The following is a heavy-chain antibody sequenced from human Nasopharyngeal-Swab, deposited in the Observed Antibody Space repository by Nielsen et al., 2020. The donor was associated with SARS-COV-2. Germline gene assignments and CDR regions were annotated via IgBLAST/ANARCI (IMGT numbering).Heavy chain of an antibody. V-gene: IGHV4-30-4*01. J-gene: IGHJ3*02. D-gene: IGHD4-17*01. CDR3: ARDAEGAYGAFDI. Sequence: WIRQPPGKGLEWVGSIYSSGNTYYNASFKSRLTISLDTSKNQFSLHLSSVTAADTAVYYCARDAEGAYGAFDIWGQGTVVTISS. CDR2: IYSSGNT.